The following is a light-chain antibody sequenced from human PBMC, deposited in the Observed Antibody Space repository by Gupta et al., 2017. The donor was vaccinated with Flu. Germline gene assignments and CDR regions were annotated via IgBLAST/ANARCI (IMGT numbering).Light chain of an antibody. J-gene: IGLJ3*02. CDR3: AAWDDSLNGPV. Sequence: QSVLTQPPSASGTPGQRVTISCSGSGSNIGSNTVTWYQQLPGTAPKLLIYSSDQRPSGVPDRFPGSRSGTSASLAISGLQSEDEADYYCAAWDDSLNGPVFGGGTKLTV. CDR2: SSD. CDR1: GSNIGSNT. V-gene: IGLV1-44*01.